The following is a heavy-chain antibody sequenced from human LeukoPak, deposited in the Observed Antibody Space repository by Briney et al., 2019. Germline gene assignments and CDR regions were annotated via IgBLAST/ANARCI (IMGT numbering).Heavy chain of an antibody. CDR3: AKDLSYGSLWFDP. CDR2: IWYDGSKT. CDR1: GFTFSSHG. Sequence: GRSLRLSCAAFGFTFSSHGMQWVRQAPGKGLEWVALIWYDGSKTNYVDSVMGRFTISRDSSKNTLYLQMDNLRVEDTAVYFCAKDLSYGSLWFDPWGQGTLVTVSS. D-gene: IGHD3-10*01. V-gene: IGHV3-33*06. J-gene: IGHJ5*02.